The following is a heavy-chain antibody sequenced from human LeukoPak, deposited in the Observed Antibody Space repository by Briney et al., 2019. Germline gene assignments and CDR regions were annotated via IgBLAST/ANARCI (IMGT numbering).Heavy chain of an antibody. J-gene: IGHJ4*02. D-gene: IGHD1-1*01. CDR1: GVSISRFY. V-gene: IGHV4-4*09. Sequence: SETLSLTCTTSGVSISRFYWSWVRQPPGKGLEWIGNIYSGVPTYFNPSLKSRVIISVDTSKNQFSLNLTSVTAADTAMYYCVQTTDWPGFDYWGQGILVTVSS. CDR2: IYSGVPT. CDR3: VQTTDWPGFDY.